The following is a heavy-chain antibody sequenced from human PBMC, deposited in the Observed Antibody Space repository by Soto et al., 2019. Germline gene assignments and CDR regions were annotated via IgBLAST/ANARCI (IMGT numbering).Heavy chain of an antibody. CDR3: ARGRADYYDSSGYPLGY. CDR1: GFTFSSYW. J-gene: IGHJ4*02. Sequence: EVQLVESGGGLVQPGGSLRLSCAASGFTFSSYWMSWVRQAPGKGLEWVANIKQDGSEKYYVDSVKGRFTISRDNAKNSLSLQMNSLRAEDTAVECCARGRADYYDSSGYPLGYWRQGPLVTVSS. V-gene: IGHV3-7*04. D-gene: IGHD3-22*01. CDR2: IKQDGSEK.